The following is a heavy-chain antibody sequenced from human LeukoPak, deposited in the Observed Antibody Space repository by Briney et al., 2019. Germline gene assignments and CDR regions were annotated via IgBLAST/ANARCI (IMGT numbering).Heavy chain of an antibody. CDR2: ISYDGSNK. J-gene: IGHJ6*02. CDR3: AGHYDFWSGPPSGMDV. V-gene: IGHV3-30*03. D-gene: IGHD3-3*01. CDR1: GFTFSSYS. Sequence: GGSLRLSCAASGFTFSSYSMNWVRQAPGKGLEWVAVISYDGSNKYYADSVKGRFTISRDNSKNTLYLQMNSLRAEDTAVYYCAGHYDFWSGPPSGMDVWGQGTTVTVSS.